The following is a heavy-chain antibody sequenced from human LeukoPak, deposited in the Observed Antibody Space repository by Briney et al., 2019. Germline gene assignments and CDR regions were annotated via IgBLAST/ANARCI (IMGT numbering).Heavy chain of an antibody. J-gene: IGHJ4*02. CDR2: TYYRSKWYN. V-gene: IGHV6-1*01. CDR1: GDSVSSYSAA. D-gene: IGHD6-19*01. Sequence: SQTLSLTCAISGDSVSSYSAAWNWIRQSPSRGLEWLGRTYYRSKWYNDYAVSVQSRIIINPDASKNQFSLHLNSVTPEDTAMYYCARDRGSGWAKPFDYWGQGTLVTVSS. CDR3: ARDRGSGWAKPFDY.